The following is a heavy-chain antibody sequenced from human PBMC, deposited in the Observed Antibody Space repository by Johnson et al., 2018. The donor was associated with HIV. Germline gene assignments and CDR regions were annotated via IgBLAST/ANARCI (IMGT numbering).Heavy chain of an antibody. CDR1: GFTVSSNY. CDR3: ATGFGPAFEM. V-gene: IGHV3-53*01. J-gene: IGHJ3*02. D-gene: IGHD3-16*01. CDR2: IYSGGST. Sequence: VQLVESGGGVVQPGKSLRLSCAASGFTVSSNYMSWVRQAPGKGLEWVSVIYSGGSTYYADYVKGRFTISRDNAKNSLFLQMNSLKTEDTAVYYCATGFGPAFEMWGQGTMVTVSS.